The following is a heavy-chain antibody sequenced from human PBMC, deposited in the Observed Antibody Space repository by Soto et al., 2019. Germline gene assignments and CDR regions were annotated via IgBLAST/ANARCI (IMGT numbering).Heavy chain of an antibody. CDR1: GFAFSSYW. J-gene: IGHJ6*02. CDR2: IKFDGSST. CDR3: GRGIRNYYGVDV. V-gene: IGHV3-74*01. Sequence: GGSLRLSCAASGFAFSSYWMHWVRQAPGKGLVWVSRIKFDGSSTSYADSVRGRFTISRDNAKNTVYLQMNSLRAEDTALYYCGRGIRNYYGVDVWGQGTTVTVSS. D-gene: IGHD5-18*01.